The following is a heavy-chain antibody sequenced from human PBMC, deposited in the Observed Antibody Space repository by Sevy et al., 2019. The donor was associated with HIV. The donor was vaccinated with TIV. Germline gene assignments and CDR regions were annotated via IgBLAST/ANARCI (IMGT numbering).Heavy chain of an antibody. Sequence: SETLSLTCTVSGGSISINSYYWGWIRQPPGKGPEWIGSIYYRGSTYYNPSLKSRVTISVDTSKNQFSLKLSSVTAADTAVYYCARQVEVGTTVDYWGQGTLVTVSS. CDR3: ARQVEVGTTVDY. CDR1: GGSISINSYY. CDR2: IYYRGST. V-gene: IGHV4-39*01. D-gene: IGHD1-26*01. J-gene: IGHJ4*02.